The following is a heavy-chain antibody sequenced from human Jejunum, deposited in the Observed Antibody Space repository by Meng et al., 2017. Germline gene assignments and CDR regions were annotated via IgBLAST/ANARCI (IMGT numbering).Heavy chain of an antibody. CDR1: GGSVSTTDW. J-gene: IGHJ1*01. CDR3: ARGPWDSSGWPEYFQH. V-gene: IGHV4-4*02. Sequence: QVPLQESGAGVVSPSGTLSLTCAGSGGSVSTTDWWSWVRQPPGKGLEWIGEISRSGRANYNPSLKSRVTISVDTSKNQFSLKLSSVTAADTAVYYCARGPWDSSGWPEYFQHWGQGTLVTVSS. D-gene: IGHD6-19*01. CDR2: ISRSGRA.